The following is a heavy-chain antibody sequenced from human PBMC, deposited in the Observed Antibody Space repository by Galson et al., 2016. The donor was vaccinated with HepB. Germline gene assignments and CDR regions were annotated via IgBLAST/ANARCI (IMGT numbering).Heavy chain of an antibody. V-gene: IGHV3-74*01. Sequence: SLRLSCAASGFTFRSHWMQWVRQVPGKGLVWVSRINSDGSRRTYADSVKGRLTISRDNAKNTVFLQMYNRGAEDTAVYYCARGRDGSSTSCYDRPLDYWGQGTLVSVSS. CDR1: GFTFRSHW. J-gene: IGHJ4*02. CDR3: ARGRDGSSTSCYDRPLDY. CDR2: INSDGSRR. D-gene: IGHD2-2*01.